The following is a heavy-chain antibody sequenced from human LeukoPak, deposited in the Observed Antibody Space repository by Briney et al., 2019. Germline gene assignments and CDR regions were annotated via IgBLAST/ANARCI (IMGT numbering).Heavy chain of an antibody. J-gene: IGHJ3*02. Sequence: GGSLTLSCAASGFSVTTYAMGWVRQAPGKGLEWVSVISDRGDSTHYADAVKGRFTISRDSSKNTLYLQMNSLRGEDTAVYYCAKGRWGLTINNFDIWGQGTMVTVSS. D-gene: IGHD3-9*01. CDR2: ISDRGDST. CDR1: GFSVTTYA. V-gene: IGHV3-23*01. CDR3: AKGRWGLTINNFDI.